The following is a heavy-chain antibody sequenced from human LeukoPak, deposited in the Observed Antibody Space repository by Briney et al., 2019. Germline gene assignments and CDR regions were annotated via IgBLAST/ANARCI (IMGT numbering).Heavy chain of an antibody. Sequence: SETLSLTCAVNGGSFSGYYWTWIRQAPEKGLEWIGEMNPSGSTSYNPSLKSRVTISVDTSKNQLSLKLSSVTAADTAVYYCARGRQDVTMIVVVMTAVSYYLDVWGKGTTVTVS. CDR2: MNPSGST. CDR1: GGSFSGYY. J-gene: IGHJ6*03. D-gene: IGHD3-22*01. CDR3: ARGRQDVTMIVVVMTAVSYYLDV. V-gene: IGHV4-34*01.